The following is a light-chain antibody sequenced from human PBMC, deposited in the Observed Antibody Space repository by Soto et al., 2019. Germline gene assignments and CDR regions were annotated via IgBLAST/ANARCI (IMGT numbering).Light chain of an antibody. Sequence: DIQVTQSPSSLSASVGDRVTITCRASQNIRSRLAWFQQKPGKAPKLLIYDASSLESGVPQRFSGSGSGTEFTLTISSLKTDDFSTYYCQQYHSYWTFGQGTKVDIK. V-gene: IGKV1-5*01. CDR2: DAS. J-gene: IGKJ1*01. CDR1: QNIRSR. CDR3: QQYHSYWT.